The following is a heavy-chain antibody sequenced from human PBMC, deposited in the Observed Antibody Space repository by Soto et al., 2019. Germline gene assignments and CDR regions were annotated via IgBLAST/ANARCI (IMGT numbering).Heavy chain of an antibody. V-gene: IGHV3-30*18. CDR3: AKDRGFGEYLFDS. J-gene: IGHJ4*02. CDR2: LSYDGHNE. Sequence: QVQLVESGGAVVQPGTSLRLSCAASGVAFSTYGVHWVRQAPGKGLEWVAILSYDGHNEYYTDSVKGRFTISRDTSRNTLYLQMDRLRADDTAMYYCAKDRGFGEYLFDSWGQGTLVTVSS. D-gene: IGHD3-10*01. CDR1: GVAFSTYG.